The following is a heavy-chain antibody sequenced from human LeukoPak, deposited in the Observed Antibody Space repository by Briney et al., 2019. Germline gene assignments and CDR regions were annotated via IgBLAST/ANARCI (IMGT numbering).Heavy chain of an antibody. CDR2: ISGSGGST. J-gene: IGHJ6*02. Sequence: PGGSLRLSCAASGFTFSSYAMSWVRQAPAKGLEWVSAISGSGGSTYYADSVKGRFTISRDNSKNTLYLQMNSLRAEDTAVYYCAKADPLDYYYYYGMDVWGQGTTVTVSS. CDR1: GFTFSSYA. CDR3: AKADPLDYYYYYGMDV. V-gene: IGHV3-23*01. D-gene: IGHD3/OR15-3a*01.